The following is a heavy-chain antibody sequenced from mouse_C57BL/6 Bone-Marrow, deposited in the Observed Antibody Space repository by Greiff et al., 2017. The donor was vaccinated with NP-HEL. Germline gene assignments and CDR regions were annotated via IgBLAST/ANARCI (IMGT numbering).Heavy chain of an antibody. CDR3: ARDDY. Sequence: EVQGVESGGGLVKPGGSLKLSCAASGFTFSSYDMSWVRQTPEKRLEWVATISDGSSYTYYPHNVKGRFTISRDNAKNNLDLHMSQLKAEDTAMYYCARDDYWGQGTTLTVSA. V-gene: IGHV5-4*01. J-gene: IGHJ2*01. CDR2: ISDGSSYT. CDR1: GFTFSSYD.